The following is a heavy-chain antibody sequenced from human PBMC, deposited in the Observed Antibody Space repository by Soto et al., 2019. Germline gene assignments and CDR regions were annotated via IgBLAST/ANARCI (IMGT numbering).Heavy chain of an antibody. J-gene: IGHJ6*03. CDR3: ARDPTRNWETEGSYYYMDV. CDR2: INPSGGST. CDR1: GYTFTSYY. D-gene: IGHD7-27*01. Sequence: ASVKVSCKASGYTFTSYYMHWVRQAPGQGLEWMGIINPSGGSTSYAQKFQGRVTMTRDTSTSTVYMELSSLRSEDTAVYYCARDPTRNWETEGSYYYMDVWGKGTTVTVSS. V-gene: IGHV1-46*03.